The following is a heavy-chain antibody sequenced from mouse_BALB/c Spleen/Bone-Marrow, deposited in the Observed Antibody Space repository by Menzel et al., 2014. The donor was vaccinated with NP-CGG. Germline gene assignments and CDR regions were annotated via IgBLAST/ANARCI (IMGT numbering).Heavy chain of an antibody. J-gene: IGHJ4*01. D-gene: IGHD2-1*01. CDR3: NGNYYAMDY. Sequence: VQLQQSGAELVRSGASVKLSCTASGFNIKDYYMHWVKRRPEQGLEWIGWIDPENGDTEYAPKFQGKATMTADTSSNTACLQLSSPTSEDTAVYYCNGNYYAMDYWGQGTSVTVSS. CDR2: IDPENGDT. CDR1: GFNIKDYY. V-gene: IGHV14-4*02.